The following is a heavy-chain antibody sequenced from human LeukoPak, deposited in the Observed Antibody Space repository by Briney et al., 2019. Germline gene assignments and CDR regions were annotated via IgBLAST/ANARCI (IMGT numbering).Heavy chain of an antibody. Sequence: GGSLRLSCAASGFTVSSNYMSWVRQAPGKGLEWVSVIYSGGSTYYADSVKGRFTISRDNSKNTLYLQMSSLRAEDTAVYYCARSGTKDWYFDLWGRGTLVTVSS. CDR2: IYSGGST. D-gene: IGHD1-14*01. V-gene: IGHV3-53*01. CDR1: GFTVSSNY. J-gene: IGHJ2*01. CDR3: ARSGTKDWYFDL.